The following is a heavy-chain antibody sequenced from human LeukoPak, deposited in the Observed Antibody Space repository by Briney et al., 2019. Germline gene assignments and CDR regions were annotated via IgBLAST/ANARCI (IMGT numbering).Heavy chain of an antibody. CDR2: IRYDGSNK. CDR3: ARDLAVLLPYYFDY. J-gene: IGHJ4*02. Sequence: PGGSLRLSCAASGFTFSSYGMHWVRQAPGKGLEWVAFIRYDGSNKYYADSVKGRFTISRDNSKNTLYLQMNSLRAEDTAVYYCARDLAVLLPYYFDYWGQGTLVTVSS. D-gene: IGHD3-10*01. V-gene: IGHV3-30*02. CDR1: GFTFSSYG.